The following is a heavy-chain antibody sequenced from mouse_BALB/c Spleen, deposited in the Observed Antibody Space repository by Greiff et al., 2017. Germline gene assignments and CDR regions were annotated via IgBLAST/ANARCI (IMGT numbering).Heavy chain of an antibody. CDR3: NALDDGYYVFAY. CDR2: IDPENGDT. J-gene: IGHJ3*01. V-gene: IGHV14-4*02. D-gene: IGHD2-3*01. Sequence: EVQLQQSGAELVRSGASVKLSCTASGFNIKDYYMHWVKQRPEQGLEWIGWIDPENGDTEYAPKFLGKATMTADTSSNTAYLQLSSLTSEDTAVYYCNALDDGYYVFAYWGQGTLVTVSA. CDR1: GFNIKDYY.